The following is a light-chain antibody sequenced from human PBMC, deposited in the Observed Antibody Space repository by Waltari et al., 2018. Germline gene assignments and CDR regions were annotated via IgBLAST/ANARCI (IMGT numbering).Light chain of an antibody. V-gene: IGKV3-15*01. Sequence: EIVMTQSPATLSVSPGERATLPCRASQSVTSNLAWYQQKPGQAPRLLIFGAYTRATDIPARFSGSGSGTEFTLTISSLQSEDFAVYYCLQYNDWPPWTFGQGTKVEIK. CDR3: LQYNDWPPWT. J-gene: IGKJ1*01. CDR1: QSVTSN. CDR2: GAY.